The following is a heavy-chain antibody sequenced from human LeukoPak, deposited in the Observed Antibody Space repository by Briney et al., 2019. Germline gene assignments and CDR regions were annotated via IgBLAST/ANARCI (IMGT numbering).Heavy chain of an antibody. V-gene: IGHV4-4*07. J-gene: IGHJ4*02. D-gene: IGHD7-27*01. CDR2: IYSSGST. CDR1: GGSMSNYY. Sequence: PSETLSLTCTVSGGSMSNYYWSWIRQPAGKGLQWIGRIYSSGSTNYNPSLKSRVTMSVDMSKNQFSLKVRSVTAADTAVYYCARFNWGFDDWGQGTLVTVSS. CDR3: ARFNWGFDD.